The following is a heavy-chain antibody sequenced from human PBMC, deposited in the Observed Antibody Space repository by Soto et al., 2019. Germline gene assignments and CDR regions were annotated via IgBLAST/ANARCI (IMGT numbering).Heavy chain of an antibody. Sequence: GASVKVSCKASGYTFTSYDINWVRRATGQGLEWMGWMNPNSGNTGYAQKFQGRVTMTRNTSISTAYMELSSLRSEDTAVYYCARWGIRWELLRGYYYGMDVWGQGTTVTVSS. D-gene: IGHD1-26*01. J-gene: IGHJ6*02. CDR2: MNPNSGNT. CDR3: ARWGIRWELLRGYYYGMDV. CDR1: GYTFTSYD. V-gene: IGHV1-8*01.